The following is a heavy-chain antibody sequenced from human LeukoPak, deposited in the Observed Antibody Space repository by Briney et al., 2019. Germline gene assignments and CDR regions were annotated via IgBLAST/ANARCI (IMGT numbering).Heavy chain of an antibody. CDR3: ARAFNGDYYDSSGYYS. V-gene: IGHV1-8*01. J-gene: IGHJ4*02. CDR2: MNPNSGNT. Sequence: ASVKVSCKASGYTFTSYDINWVRQATGQGLEWMGWMNPNSGNTGYAQKFQGRVTMTRNTSISTAYMELSSLRSEDTAVYYCARAFNGDYYDSSGYYSWGQGTLVTVSS. CDR1: GYTFTSYD. D-gene: IGHD3-22*01.